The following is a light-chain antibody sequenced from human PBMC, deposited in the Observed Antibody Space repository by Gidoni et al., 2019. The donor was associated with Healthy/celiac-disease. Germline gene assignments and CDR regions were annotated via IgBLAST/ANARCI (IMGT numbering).Light chain of an antibody. CDR3: QAWDSSTAVV. V-gene: IGLV3-1*01. Sequence: SSDLTQPPSVSVSPGQTASITCSGDKLGDKYACWYQQKPGQSPVLVIYQDSKRPSGIPERSSGSNSGNTATLTISGTQAMDEADYYCQAWDSSTAVVFGGGTKLTVL. J-gene: IGLJ2*01. CDR2: QDS. CDR1: KLGDKY.